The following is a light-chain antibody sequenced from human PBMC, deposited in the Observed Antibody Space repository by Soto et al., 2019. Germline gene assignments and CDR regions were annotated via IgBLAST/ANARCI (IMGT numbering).Light chain of an antibody. J-gene: IGKJ5*01. Sequence: DIQMTQSPSTLSASVGDRVTITCRASASISRWLAWYQQKPGKAPKLLIYKASSLESGVPSRFSGSGSGTEFTLTINSLQADDFATYYCQQHNSFSITFGQGTRLEIK. V-gene: IGKV1-5*03. CDR2: KAS. CDR1: ASISRW. CDR3: QQHNSFSIT.